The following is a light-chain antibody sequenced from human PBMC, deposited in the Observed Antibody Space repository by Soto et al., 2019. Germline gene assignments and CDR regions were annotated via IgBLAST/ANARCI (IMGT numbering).Light chain of an antibody. CDR2: AAS. CDR1: QGISSY. J-gene: IGKJ1*01. Sequence: AIRMTQSPSSLSASTGDSVTITCRASQGISSYLAWYQQKPGKXPXXLIYAASTLQSGVPSRFSGSGSGTDFTLTISCLQSEDFATYYCQQYYSYPTFGQGTKVDIK. V-gene: IGKV1-8*01. CDR3: QQYYSYPT.